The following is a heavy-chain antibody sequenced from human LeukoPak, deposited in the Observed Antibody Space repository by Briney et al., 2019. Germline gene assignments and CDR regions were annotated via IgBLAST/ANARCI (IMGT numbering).Heavy chain of an antibody. J-gene: IGHJ5*02. CDR1: GYTFTGYY. D-gene: IGHD5-18*01. Sequence: ASVKVSCKASGYTFTGYYMHWVRQAPGQGLEWMGWINPNSGGTSYAQKFQGRVTMTRDTSISTAYMELTRLTSDDTAVYYCARDGCTYGDNWFDPWGQGTLVTVSS. CDR2: INPNSGGT. CDR3: ARDGCTYGDNWFDP. V-gene: IGHV1-2*02.